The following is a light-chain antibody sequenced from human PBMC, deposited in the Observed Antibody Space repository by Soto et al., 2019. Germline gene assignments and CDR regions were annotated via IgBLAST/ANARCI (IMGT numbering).Light chain of an antibody. V-gene: IGKV1-27*01. J-gene: IGKJ1*01. Sequence: DIQMTQSPSSLAASVGDRVTITCRASQGIIDYLAWYQQKPGKAPKLLIYAASTLQSGVPSRFIVSGSGTYFTLTITSLQPEDVATYYCQKYNSAPRTFGQGTKVEIK. CDR3: QKYNSAPRT. CDR1: QGIIDY. CDR2: AAS.